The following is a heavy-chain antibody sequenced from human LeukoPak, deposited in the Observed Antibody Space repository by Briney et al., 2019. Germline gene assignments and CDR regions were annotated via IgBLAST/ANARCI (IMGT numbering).Heavy chain of an antibody. CDR3: ARSAYYDSSGFLGY. Sequence: GGSPRLSCAASGFTFSSYWMSWVRQAPGKGLEWVANIKQDGSEKYYVDSVKGRFTISRDNAKNLLYLQMNSLRAEDTAVYYCARSAYYDSSGFLGYWGQGILVTVSS. V-gene: IGHV3-7*01. CDR1: GFTFSSYW. CDR2: IKQDGSEK. D-gene: IGHD3-22*01. J-gene: IGHJ4*02.